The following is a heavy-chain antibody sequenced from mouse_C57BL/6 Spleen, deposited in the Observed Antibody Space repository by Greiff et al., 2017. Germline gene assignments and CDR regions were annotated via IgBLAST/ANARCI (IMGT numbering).Heavy chain of an antibody. D-gene: IGHD1-1*01. CDR1: GYTFTEYT. CDR3: ARHEGSPYYGSSYCFDY. Sequence: VKLMESGAELVKPGASVKLSCKASGYTFTEYTIHWVKQRSGQGLEWIGWFYPGSGSIKYNEKFKDKATLTADKSSSTVYMELSRLTSEDSAVYFCARHEGSPYYGSSYCFDYWGQGTTLTVSS. V-gene: IGHV1-62-2*01. CDR2: FYPGSGSI. J-gene: IGHJ2*01.